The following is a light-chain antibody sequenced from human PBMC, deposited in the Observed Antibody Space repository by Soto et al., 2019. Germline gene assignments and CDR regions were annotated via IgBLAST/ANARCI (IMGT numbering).Light chain of an antibody. CDR2: KAS. CDR3: QQYNNYGSWT. V-gene: IGKV1-5*03. J-gene: IGKJ1*01. Sequence: DIQMTQSPSTLSASVGDRVTITCRASQSISAWLAWYQQKPGKAPKLLIYKASSLESGVPSRFSSSGSGTDFTLTISSLQPDDFATDYCQQYNNYGSWTFGQGTKVEIK. CDR1: QSISAW.